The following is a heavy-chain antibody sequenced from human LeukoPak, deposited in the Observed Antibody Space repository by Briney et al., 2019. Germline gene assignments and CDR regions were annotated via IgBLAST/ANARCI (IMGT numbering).Heavy chain of an antibody. CDR3: TTEDSGYGPT. CDR1: GFTFISYT. D-gene: IGHD5-12*01. Sequence: GGSLRLSCAASGFTFISYTMNWVRQAPGKGLEWVGRIKSKTDGGTTDYAAPVKGRFTISRDDSKNTLYLQMNSLKTEDTAVYYCTTEDSGYGPTWGQGTLVTVSS. CDR2: IKSKTDGGTT. J-gene: IGHJ4*02. V-gene: IGHV3-15*01.